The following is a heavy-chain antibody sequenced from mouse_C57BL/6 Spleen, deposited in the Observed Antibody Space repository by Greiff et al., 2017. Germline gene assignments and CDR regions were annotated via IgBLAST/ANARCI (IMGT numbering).Heavy chain of an antibody. CDR1: GYAFSSSW. J-gene: IGHJ3*01. CDR3: ARGGDGYALFAY. V-gene: IGHV1-82*01. D-gene: IGHD2-2*01. CDR2: IYPGDGDT. Sequence: VKLVESGPELVKPGASVKISCKASGYAFSSSWMNWVKQRPGKGLEWIGRIYPGDGDTNYNGKFKGKATLTADKSSSTAYMQLSSLTSEDSAVYFCARGGDGYALFAYWGQGTLVTVSA.